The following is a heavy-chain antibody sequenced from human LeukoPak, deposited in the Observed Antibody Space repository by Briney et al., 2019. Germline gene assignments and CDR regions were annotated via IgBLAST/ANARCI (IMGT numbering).Heavy chain of an antibody. CDR1: GYTFTSYG. CDR2: ISAYNGNT. Sequence: ASVKVSCKASGYTFTSYGISWVRQAPGQGLEWMGWISAYNGNTNYAQKLQGRVTMTTDTSTSTAYMELRSLRSDDTAVYYCARVNYYYGSSGYYYPLDYWGQGTLVTVSS. V-gene: IGHV1-18*01. J-gene: IGHJ4*02. D-gene: IGHD3-22*01. CDR3: ARVNYYYGSSGYYYPLDY.